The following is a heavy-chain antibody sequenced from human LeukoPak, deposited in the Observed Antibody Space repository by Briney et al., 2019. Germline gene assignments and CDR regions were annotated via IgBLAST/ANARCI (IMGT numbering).Heavy chain of an antibody. Sequence: ESGPGLVKPSETLSLTCTVSGGSISSSSYYWGWIRRPPGKGLEWIGSIYYSGSTYYNPSLKSRVTISVDTSKNQFSLKLSSVTAADTAVYYCARLRRWLQNFDYWGQGTLVTVSS. J-gene: IGHJ4*02. CDR2: IYYSGST. CDR1: GGSISSSSYY. V-gene: IGHV4-39*01. D-gene: IGHD5-24*01. CDR3: ARLRRWLQNFDY.